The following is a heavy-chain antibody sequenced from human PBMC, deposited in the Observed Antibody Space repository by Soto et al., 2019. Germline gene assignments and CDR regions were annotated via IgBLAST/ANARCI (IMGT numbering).Heavy chain of an antibody. V-gene: IGHV3-23*01. CDR2: ISGSGGTT. Sequence: EVQLLGSGGGLVQPGGSLRLSCAASGFTFNNYAMNWVRQAPGKGLEWVSGISGSGGTTYYADSVKGRFTISRDNSKNTLYLQMISLRAVDTAVYYCAKGDRSYCGADCYSGLWGQGTLVTVSS. D-gene: IGHD2-21*02. CDR3: AKGDRSYCGADCYSGL. CDR1: GFTFNNYA. J-gene: IGHJ4*02.